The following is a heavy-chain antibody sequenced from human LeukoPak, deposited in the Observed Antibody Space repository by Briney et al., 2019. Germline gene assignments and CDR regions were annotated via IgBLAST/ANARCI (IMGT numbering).Heavy chain of an antibody. J-gene: IGHJ4*02. Sequence: PGGSLRLSCAASGFTFSSYWMHWVRQAPGKGLVWVSGINSDGSSTTYADSVKGRFTISRDNSKNTLYVQTNSLRAEDTAVYYCARDWRAFCGGDCFGFFDYWGQGTLVTVSS. CDR1: GFTFSSYW. CDR3: ARDWRAFCGGDCFGFFDY. CDR2: INSDGSST. V-gene: IGHV3-74*01. D-gene: IGHD2-21*02.